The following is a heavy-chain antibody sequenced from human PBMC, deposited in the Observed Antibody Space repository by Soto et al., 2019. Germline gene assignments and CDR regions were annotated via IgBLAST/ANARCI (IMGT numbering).Heavy chain of an antibody. CDR2: ISAYNGNT. V-gene: IGHV1-18*01. J-gene: IGHJ6*03. D-gene: IGHD5-12*01. CDR3: VRVNSGYDTGGYYYYYMDV. CDR1: GYTFTSYG. Sequence: ASVKVSCKASGYTFTSYGISWVRQAPGQGLEWMGWISAYNGNTNYAQKLQGRVTMTTDTSTSTAYMELRSLRSDDTAVYYCVRVNSGYDTGGYYYYYMDVWGKGTTVTVSS.